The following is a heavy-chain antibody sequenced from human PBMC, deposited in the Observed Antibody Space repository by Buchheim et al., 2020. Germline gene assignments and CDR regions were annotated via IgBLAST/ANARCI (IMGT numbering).Heavy chain of an antibody. Sequence: EVQLVESGGGLVQPGRSLRLSCAASGFTFDDYTMHWVRQAPGKGLEWVSGISWGSGNIGYADSVKGRFTISRDKAKNSLYLVMHSLRPDDTALYYCSKADYTSNWFDSWGQGTL. CDR3: SKADYTSNWFDS. CDR1: GFTFDDYT. V-gene: IGHV3-9*01. CDR2: ISWGSGNI. J-gene: IGHJ5*01. D-gene: IGHD2-2*02.